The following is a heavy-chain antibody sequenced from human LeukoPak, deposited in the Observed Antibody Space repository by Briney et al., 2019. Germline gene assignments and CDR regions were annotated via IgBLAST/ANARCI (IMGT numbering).Heavy chain of an antibody. CDR1: GGSISSGSYY. J-gene: IGHJ4*02. CDR2: IYTSGST. CDR3: AFERRRDGYNVFDY. Sequence: SSQTLSLTCTVSGGSISSGSYYWRWIRQPAGKGLEWIGRIYTSGSTNYNPSLKSRVTISVDTSKNQFSLKLSSVTAADTAVYYCAFERRRDGYNVFDYWGQGTLVTVSS. D-gene: IGHD5-24*01. V-gene: IGHV4-61*02.